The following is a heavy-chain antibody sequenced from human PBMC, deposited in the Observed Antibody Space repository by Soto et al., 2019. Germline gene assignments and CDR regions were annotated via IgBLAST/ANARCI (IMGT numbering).Heavy chain of an antibody. CDR3: ASRSLAPDFWSGYYRIGVYYGMDV. CDR1: GGSISSSSYY. V-gene: IGHV4-39*01. CDR2: IYYSGST. Sequence: SETLSLTCTVSGGSISSSSYYWGWIRQPPGKGLEWIGSIYYSGSTYYNPSLKSRVTISVDTSRNQFSLKLSSVTAADTAVYYCASRSLAPDFWSGYYRIGVYYGMDVWGQGTTVTVSS. J-gene: IGHJ6*02. D-gene: IGHD3-3*01.